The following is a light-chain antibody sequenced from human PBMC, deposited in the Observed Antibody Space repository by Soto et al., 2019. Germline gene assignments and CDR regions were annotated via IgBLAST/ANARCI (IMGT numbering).Light chain of an antibody. Sequence: VLTHTPRARSVTPGHPASMSFKSSQSLLHRDGKTYLYWYLQKPGQPPQLLIYEVSNRFSGVPDRFRASGSGTDFTLKISRVEAEDVGVYYCMQDVELPFNCGGGTKVDIK. CDR1: QSLLHRDGKTY. V-gene: IGKV2D-29*01. CDR3: MQDVELPFN. CDR2: EVS. J-gene: IGKJ4*01.